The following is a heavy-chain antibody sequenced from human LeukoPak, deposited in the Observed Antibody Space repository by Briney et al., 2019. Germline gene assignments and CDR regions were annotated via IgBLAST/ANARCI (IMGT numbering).Heavy chain of an antibody. J-gene: IGHJ4*02. CDR1: GYTFTSYD. CDR2: MNPNSGNT. D-gene: IGHD2-2*01. V-gene: IGHV1-8*01. CDR3: ARAACTSCYTFDY. Sequence: ASVKVSCKASGYTFTSYDINWVRQATGQGPGWMGWMNPNSGNTGYAQKFQGRVTMTRNTSISTAYMELSSLRSEDTAVYYCARAACTSCYTFDYWGQGTLVTVSS.